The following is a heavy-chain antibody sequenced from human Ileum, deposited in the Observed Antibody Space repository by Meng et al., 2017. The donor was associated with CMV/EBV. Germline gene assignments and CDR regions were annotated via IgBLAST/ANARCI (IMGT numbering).Heavy chain of an antibody. V-gene: IGHV2-5*01. CDR3: VHRKDYSGNWNGGSADF. D-gene: IGHD1-1*01. CDR2: ICWNDDK. Sequence: SLTSRPVGVGWIRQPTEKARGWLAFICWNDDKQYNQALKNRLTITKDAPKNQVALTVTNMDPADTATYYCVHRKDYSGNWNGGSADFWGQGALVTVSS. CDR1: SLTSRPVG. J-gene: IGHJ4*02.